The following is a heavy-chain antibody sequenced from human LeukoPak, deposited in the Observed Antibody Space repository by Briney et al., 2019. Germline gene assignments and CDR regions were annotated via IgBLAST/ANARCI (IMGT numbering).Heavy chain of an antibody. Sequence: SQTLSLTFTVSGGSISSGSYYWSWIRQPAGKGLEWIGRIYTSGSTNYNPSLKSRVTISLDTSKNQFSLKLSSVTAADTAVYYCARDPYTYGYWFDPWGQGTLVTVSS. CDR1: GGSISSGSYY. CDR2: IYTSGST. CDR3: ARDPYTYGYWFDP. V-gene: IGHV4-61*02. J-gene: IGHJ5*02. D-gene: IGHD5-18*01.